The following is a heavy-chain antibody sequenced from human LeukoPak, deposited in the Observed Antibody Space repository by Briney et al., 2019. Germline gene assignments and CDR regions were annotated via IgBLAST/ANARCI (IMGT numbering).Heavy chain of an antibody. Sequence: GVSLRLSCAASGFTFSSYEMNWVRQAPGKGLEWVSYISSSGSTINYADSVKGRFTTSRDNAKNSLYLQMNSLRAEDTAVYYCATHTIGYSSSGAFDIWGQGTMVTLSS. D-gene: IGHD6-13*01. CDR1: GFTFSSYE. J-gene: IGHJ3*02. CDR3: ATHTIGYSSSGAFDI. CDR2: ISSSGSTI. V-gene: IGHV3-48*03.